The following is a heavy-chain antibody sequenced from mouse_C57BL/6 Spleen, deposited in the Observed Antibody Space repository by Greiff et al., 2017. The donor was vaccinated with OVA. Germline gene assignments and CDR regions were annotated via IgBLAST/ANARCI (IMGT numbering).Heavy chain of an antibody. J-gene: IGHJ2*01. CDR3: ARSGDSGFDY. D-gene: IGHD3-1*01. CDR2: IDPSDSYT. Sequence: QVQLQQPGAELVKPGASVKLSCKASGYTFTSYWMQWVKQRPGQGLEWIGEIDPSDSYTNYNQKFKGKATLTVDTSSSTAYMQLSSLTSEDSAVYYCARSGDSGFDYWGQGTTLTVSS. V-gene: IGHV1-50*01. CDR1: GYTFTSYW.